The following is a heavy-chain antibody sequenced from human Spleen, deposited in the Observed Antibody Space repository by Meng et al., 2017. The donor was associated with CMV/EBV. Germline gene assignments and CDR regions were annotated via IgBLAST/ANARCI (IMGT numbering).Heavy chain of an antibody. J-gene: IGHJ6*02. CDR1: GFSLSNARMG. Sequence: SGPTLVKPTETLTLTCTVSGFSLSNARMGVSWIRQPPGKALEWLAHIFSNDEKSYSTSLKSRLTISKDTSKSQVVLTMTNMDPVDTATYYCARIKRSLFGVVTFSHYYGMDVWGQGTTVTVSS. CDR3: ARIKRSLFGVVTFSHYYGMDV. D-gene: IGHD3-3*02. V-gene: IGHV2-26*01. CDR2: IFSNDEK.